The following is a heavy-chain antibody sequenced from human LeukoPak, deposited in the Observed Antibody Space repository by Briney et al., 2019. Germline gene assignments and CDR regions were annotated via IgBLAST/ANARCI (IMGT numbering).Heavy chain of an antibody. CDR2: ISGSGGST. V-gene: IGHV3-23*01. CDR3: AKAGWELLGQYYYYMDV. Sequence: GGSLRLSCAVSGFSFTNFWMSWVRQAPGKGLEWVSAISGSGGSTYYADSVKGRFTISRDNSKNTLYLQMNSLRAEDTAVYYCAKAGWELLGQYYYYMDVWGKGTTVTVSS. D-gene: IGHD1-26*01. J-gene: IGHJ6*03. CDR1: GFSFTNFW.